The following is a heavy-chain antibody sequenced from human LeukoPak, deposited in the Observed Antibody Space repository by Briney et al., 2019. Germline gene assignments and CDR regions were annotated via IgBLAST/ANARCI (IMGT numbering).Heavy chain of an antibody. Sequence: SETLSLTCTVSGGSISGSSYYWGWIRQPPGKGLEWIGSIYYSGSTYYNPSLKSRVTISVDTSKNQFSLKLSSVTAADTAVYYCARPSGWGLAYYFDYWGQGTLVTVSS. CDR2: IYYSGST. J-gene: IGHJ4*02. V-gene: IGHV4-39*01. CDR3: ARPSGWGLAYYFDY. D-gene: IGHD3-16*01. CDR1: GGSISGSSYY.